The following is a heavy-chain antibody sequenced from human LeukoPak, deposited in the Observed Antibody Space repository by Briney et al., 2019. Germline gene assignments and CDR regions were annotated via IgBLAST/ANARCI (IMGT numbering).Heavy chain of an antibody. CDR2: ISGSGGST. D-gene: IGHD1-14*01. Sequence: GGSLRLSCAAFGFTFSSYAMSWVRQAPGKGLEWVSAISGSGGSTYYADSVKGRFTISRDNSKNTLYLQMNSLKSEDTGVYYCTRESGYKTLRQRGFDSWGQGTLVTVSS. J-gene: IGHJ4*02. V-gene: IGHV3-23*01. CDR3: TRESGYKTLRQRGFDS. CDR1: GFTFSSYA.